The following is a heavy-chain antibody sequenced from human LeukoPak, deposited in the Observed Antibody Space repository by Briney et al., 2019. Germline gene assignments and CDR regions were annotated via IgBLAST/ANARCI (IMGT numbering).Heavy chain of an antibody. V-gene: IGHV4-4*07. J-gene: IGHJ5*02. CDR3: ARSSGNGGLPNWFDP. D-gene: IGHD4-23*01. Sequence: SETLSLTCTVSGGSISSYYWSWIRQPAGKGLEWIGRIYTSGSTNYNPSLKSRVTMSVDTSKNQFSLKLSSVTAADTAVYYCARSSGNGGLPNWFDPWGQGTLVTVSS. CDR2: IYTSGST. CDR1: GGSISSYY.